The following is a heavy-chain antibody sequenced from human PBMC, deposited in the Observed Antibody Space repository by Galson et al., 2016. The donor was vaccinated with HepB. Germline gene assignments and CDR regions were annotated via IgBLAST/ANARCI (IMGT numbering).Heavy chain of an antibody. V-gene: IGHV1-8*01. Sequence: SVKVSCKASGYPFTSYDINWVRQATGQGLEWMGWMNPNSGDTDYAQKFKGRVTMTRDTSISTAYMELTSLRSEDTAVYYCARVQGRGFIMLNFWGQGTLVTVSS. D-gene: IGHD3-10*01. J-gene: IGHJ1*01. CDR1: GYPFTSYD. CDR3: ARVQGRGFIMLNF. CDR2: MNPNSGDT.